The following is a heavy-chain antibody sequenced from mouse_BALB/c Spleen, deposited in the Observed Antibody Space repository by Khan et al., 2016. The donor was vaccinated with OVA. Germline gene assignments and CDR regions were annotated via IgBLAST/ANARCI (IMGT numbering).Heavy chain of an antibody. Sequence: VQLQESGAELAKPGASVKMSCKASGYTFTSYWMHWVKQRPGQGLEWIGYINPSTGYTEYNQKFKDKATLTTDESSSTAYMQLSSLTSEYSAVHYCAASILFYYSLDYWGQGTSVTVSS. V-gene: IGHV1-7*01. CDR2: INPSTGYT. CDR1: GYTFTSYW. D-gene: IGHD6-1*01. CDR3: AASILFYYSLDY. J-gene: IGHJ4*01.